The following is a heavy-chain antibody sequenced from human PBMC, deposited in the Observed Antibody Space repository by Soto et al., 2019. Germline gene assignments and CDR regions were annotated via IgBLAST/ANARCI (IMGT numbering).Heavy chain of an antibody. V-gene: IGHV4-34*01. CDR3: ARARFDSWSHIYYGLDV. CDR2: INHSGST. J-gene: IGHJ6*02. Sequence: QVQLQQWGAGLLKPSETLSLTCAVYGGSVSGYYWNWLRQPPGKGLEWIGEINHSGSTEYNPALKSRVTMSVDTAKNQFSRRVTSVTAADTAVYYCARARFDSWSHIYYGLDVWGQGTTVTVSS. CDR1: GGSVSGYY. D-gene: IGHD3-3*01.